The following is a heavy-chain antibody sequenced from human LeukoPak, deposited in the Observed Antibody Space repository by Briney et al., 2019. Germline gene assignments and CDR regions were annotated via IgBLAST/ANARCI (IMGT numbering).Heavy chain of an antibody. D-gene: IGHD1-26*01. V-gene: IGHV3-21*01. Sequence: GGSLRLSCAASGVTFSTYNMNWVRQAPGKGLEWVSSISSSSNYIYYADSVKGRVTISRDNAKNSLYLQMNSLRAEDTDVYYCARDVGASAPDAFDIWGQGTMVTVSS. CDR3: ARDVGASAPDAFDI. CDR2: ISSSSNYI. J-gene: IGHJ3*02. CDR1: GVTFSTYN.